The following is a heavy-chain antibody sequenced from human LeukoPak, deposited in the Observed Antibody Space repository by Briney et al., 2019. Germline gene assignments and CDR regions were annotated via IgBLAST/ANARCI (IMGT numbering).Heavy chain of an antibody. CDR2: IYYSGST. D-gene: IGHD6-19*01. V-gene: IGHV4-59*01. Sequence: SETLSLTCTVSGGSISSYYWSWIRQPPGKGLEWIGYIYYSGSTNYNPSLKSRVTISVDTSKNQFSLKLSSVTAADTAVYYCARWARDSSGWYVGYFDYWGQGTLVTVSS. CDR3: ARWARDSSGWYVGYFDY. CDR1: GGSISSYY. J-gene: IGHJ4*02.